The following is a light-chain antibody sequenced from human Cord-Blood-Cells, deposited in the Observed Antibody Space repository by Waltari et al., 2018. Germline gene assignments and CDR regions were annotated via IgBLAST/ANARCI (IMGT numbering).Light chain of an antibody. Sequence: QSALTQPASVSGSPGQSITISCTGTSSDAGGYNSASGYQQPPGKAPKLMIYDVSNRPSGVSNRFAGSKSGNTASLTISGLQAEDEADYYCSSYTSSSTVVFGGGTKLTVL. V-gene: IGLV2-14*01. J-gene: IGLJ2*01. CDR2: DVS. CDR1: SSDAGGYNS. CDR3: SSYTSSSTVV.